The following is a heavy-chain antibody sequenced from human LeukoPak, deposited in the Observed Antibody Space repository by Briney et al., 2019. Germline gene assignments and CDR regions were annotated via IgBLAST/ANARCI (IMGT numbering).Heavy chain of an antibody. CDR1: GYTFTSYY. Sequence: ASVKVSCKASGYTFTSYYMHWVRQAPGEGLEWVGIINPSGGSTSYAQKFQGRVTMTRDMSTSTVYMELSSLRSEDTAVYYCAREEYSSSRPLGYFDLWGRGTLVTVSS. V-gene: IGHV1-46*01. D-gene: IGHD6-13*01. CDR2: INPSGGST. CDR3: AREEYSSSRPLGYFDL. J-gene: IGHJ2*01.